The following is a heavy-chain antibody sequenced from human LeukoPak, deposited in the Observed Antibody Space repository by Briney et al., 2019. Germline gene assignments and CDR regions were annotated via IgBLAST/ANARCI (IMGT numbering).Heavy chain of an antibody. CDR2: ISSSGSTI. CDR3: ARSNYCSSTSCLYRGANWFDP. V-gene: IGHV3-48*03. D-gene: IGHD2-2*01. Sequence: GGSLRLSCAASGFTFSSYEMNWVRQAPGKGLEWVSYISSSGSTIYYADSVKGRFTISRDNAKNSLYLQMNSLRAEDTAVYYCARSNYCSSTSCLYRGANWFDPWGQGTLVTVSS. CDR1: GFTFSSYE. J-gene: IGHJ5*02.